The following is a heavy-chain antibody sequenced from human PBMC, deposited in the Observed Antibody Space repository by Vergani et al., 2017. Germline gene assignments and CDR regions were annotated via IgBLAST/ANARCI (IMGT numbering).Heavy chain of an antibody. CDR2: IYYSGST. CDR3: ARDSAIKYYDILTGYNWFDP. D-gene: IGHD3-9*01. Sequence: QVQLQESGPGLVKPSETLSLTCTVSGGSISSYYWSWIWQPPGTGLEWIGYIYYSGSTNYNPSLKSRVTISVDTSKNQFSLKMSSVTSSDTDVYYCARDSAIKYYDILTGYNWFDPWGQGTLVTVSS. J-gene: IGHJ5*02. V-gene: IGHV4-59*01. CDR1: GGSISSYY.